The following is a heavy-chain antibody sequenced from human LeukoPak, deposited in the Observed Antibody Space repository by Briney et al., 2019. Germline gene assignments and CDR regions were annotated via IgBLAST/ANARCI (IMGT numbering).Heavy chain of an antibody. V-gene: IGHV3-21*01. CDR3: TAMASSYFDY. D-gene: IGHD5-18*01. CDR2: ISSSSSYI. CDR1: GFTFSSYS. J-gene: IGHJ4*02. Sequence: GGSLRLSCAASGFTFSSYSMNWVRQAPGKGLEWVSSISSSSSYIYYADSVKGRFTISRDNAKNSLYLQMNSLRAEDTAVYYCTAMASSYFDYWGQGTLVTVSP.